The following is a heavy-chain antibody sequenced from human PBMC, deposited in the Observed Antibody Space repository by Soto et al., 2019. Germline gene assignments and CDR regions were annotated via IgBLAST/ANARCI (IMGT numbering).Heavy chain of an antibody. Sequence: LRLSCATSGFIFSSYAMNWVRQAPGKGLEWVSSIRGSDDSTYYADSVKGRFTISRDNSKNTLYLQMHSLRAEDTAVYYCAKGKSSAYQWGQGTLVTVSS. CDR2: IRGSDDST. J-gene: IGHJ4*02. CDR3: AKGKSSAYQ. V-gene: IGHV3-23*01. D-gene: IGHD5-12*01. CDR1: GFIFSSYA.